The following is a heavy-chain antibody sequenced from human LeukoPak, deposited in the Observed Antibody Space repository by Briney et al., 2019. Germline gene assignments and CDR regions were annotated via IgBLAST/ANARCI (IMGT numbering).Heavy chain of an antibody. Sequence: SETLSLTCTVSGGSITNYYWSWIRQPPGKGLEWIGFSYYNGNTNYNPSLKSRVTISVDMSKNQFSLSLRSVTAADTAVYFCARLGPTFDAFDIWGRGTMVTVSS. CDR2: SYYNGNT. J-gene: IGHJ3*02. D-gene: IGHD1-26*01. CDR1: GGSITNYY. V-gene: IGHV4-59*01. CDR3: ARLGPTFDAFDI.